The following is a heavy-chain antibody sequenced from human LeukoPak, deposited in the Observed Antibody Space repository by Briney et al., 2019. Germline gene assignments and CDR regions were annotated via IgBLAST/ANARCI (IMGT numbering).Heavy chain of an antibody. CDR1: GFTFSSYS. CDR2: ISSSSSYI. J-gene: IGHJ4*02. CDR3: ARDPEGFGATYFDY. D-gene: IGHD3-16*01. V-gene: IGHV3-21*01. Sequence: GGSLRLSCAASGFTFSSYSMNWVRQAPGKGLEWVSSISSSSSYIYYADSVKGRFTISRDNAKNSLYLQMNSLRAEDTAVCYCARDPEGFGATYFDYWGQGTLVTVSS.